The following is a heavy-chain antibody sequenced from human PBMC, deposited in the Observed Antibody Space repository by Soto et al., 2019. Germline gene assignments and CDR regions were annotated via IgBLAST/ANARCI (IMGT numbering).Heavy chain of an antibody. Sequence: SQTLSLTCAISGDSVSSNSAAWNWIRQSPSRGLEWLGRTYYRSKWYNDYAVSVKSRITINPDTSKNQFSLQLNSVTPEDTAVYYCARDYVGIVEWGYYYYGMDVWGQGTTVTVSS. D-gene: IGHD3-16*01. CDR3: ARDYVGIVEWGYYYYGMDV. V-gene: IGHV6-1*01. J-gene: IGHJ6*02. CDR1: GDSVSSNSAA. CDR2: TYYRSKWYN.